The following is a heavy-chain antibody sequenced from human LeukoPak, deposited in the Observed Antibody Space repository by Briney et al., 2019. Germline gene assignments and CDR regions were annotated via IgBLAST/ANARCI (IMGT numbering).Heavy chain of an antibody. CDR2: INHSGST. V-gene: IGHV4-34*01. D-gene: IGHD1-1*01. CDR1: GGSFSGYY. Sequence: SETLSLTCAVYGGSFSGYYWTWIRQTPEKGLEWIGEINHSGSTNYNPSLKSRVTISVDTSKNQFSLKLSSVTAADTAVYYCARERGTYSHAFDIWGQGTMVTVSS. J-gene: IGHJ3*02. CDR3: ARERGTYSHAFDI.